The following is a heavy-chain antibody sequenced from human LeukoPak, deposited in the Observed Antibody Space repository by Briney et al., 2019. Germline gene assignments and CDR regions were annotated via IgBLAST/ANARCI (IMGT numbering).Heavy chain of an antibody. D-gene: IGHD3-16*01. CDR1: GDSVSANSRS. V-gene: IGHV6-1*01. CDR3: ARDSNSQDVWGPYDS. J-gene: IGHJ4*02. CDR2: TYYLSQWSN. Sequence: SQTLSLTCAVSGDSVSANSRSWNWIRQSPSGGLEWLGKTYYLSQWSNYYAGSVRSRITINPGTSTNAFSLQLHSVTPEDTAVYYCARDSNSQDVWGPYDSWGPGILVTVSS.